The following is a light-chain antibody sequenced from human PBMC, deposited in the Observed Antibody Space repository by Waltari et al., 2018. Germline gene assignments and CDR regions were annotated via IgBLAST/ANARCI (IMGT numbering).Light chain of an antibody. Sequence: EIVMTQTPLSLSVTPGEPASISCKSNQSLLHTDGKTYLYWYLHKAGNSPQLLIYEVSTRFSGVPDRFSGCGSGTDFTLKISRVEAEYVGFDCCIQGVNLPLTFGVRTKVEF. V-gene: IGKV2-29*02. CDR3: IQGVNLPLT. J-gene: IGKJ4*01. CDR2: EVS. CDR1: QSLLHTDGKTY.